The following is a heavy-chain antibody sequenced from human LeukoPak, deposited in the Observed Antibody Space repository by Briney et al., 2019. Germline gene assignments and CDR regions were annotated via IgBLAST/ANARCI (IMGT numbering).Heavy chain of an antibody. D-gene: IGHD6-13*01. CDR3: ARVCRQQPVSYYYYMDV. Sequence: PSETLSLTCTVSGGSISSSSYYRGWIRQPPGKGLEWIGSIYYSGSTYYDPSLKSRVTISVDTSKNQFSLKLSSVTAADTAVHYCARVCRQQPVSYYYYMDVWGKGTTVTVSS. CDR2: IYYSGST. CDR1: GGSISSSSYY. V-gene: IGHV4-39*07. J-gene: IGHJ6*03.